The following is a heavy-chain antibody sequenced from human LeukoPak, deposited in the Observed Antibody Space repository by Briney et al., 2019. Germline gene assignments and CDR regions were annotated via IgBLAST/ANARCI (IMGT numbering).Heavy chain of an antibody. D-gene: IGHD3-16*01. V-gene: IGHV4-59*08. CDR2: IHYSGST. J-gene: IGHJ4*02. Sequence: SETLSLTCTVSDGSINNYYWTWIRQPPGKGLEWIGCIHYSGSTNYNPSLKSRVTISIDTSKKQFSLKLNSVTATDTAVYYCARHGGFYFDSWGQGTLVTVSS. CDR1: DGSINNYY. CDR3: ARHGGFYFDS.